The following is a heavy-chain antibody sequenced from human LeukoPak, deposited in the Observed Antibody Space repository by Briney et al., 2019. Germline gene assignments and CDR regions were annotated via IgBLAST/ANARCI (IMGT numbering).Heavy chain of an antibody. CDR1: GYIFTGYY. CDR2: INPNSGGT. D-gene: IGHD1-26*01. V-gene: IGHV1-2*02. J-gene: IGHJ3*02. CDR3: ARGGRWELPRPYAFDI. Sequence: ASVTVSCKASGYIFTGYYMHWVRQAPGQGLEWMGWINPNSGGTNYAQKFQGKVTMTRDTSISTAYMELSRLRSDDTAVYYCARGGRWELPRPYAFDIWGQGTMVTVSS.